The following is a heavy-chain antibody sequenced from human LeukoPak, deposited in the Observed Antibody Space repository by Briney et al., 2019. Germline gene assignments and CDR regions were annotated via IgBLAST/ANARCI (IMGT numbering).Heavy chain of an antibody. CDR3: AREARRRSIDP. Sequence: SETLSLTCTVSGGSISSSSYYWGWIRQPPGKGLEWIGSIYYSGSTYYNPSLKSRVTISVDTSKNQFSLKLSSVTAADTAVYYCAREARRRSIDPWGQGTLVTVSS. D-gene: IGHD5-24*01. J-gene: IGHJ5*02. CDR1: GGSISSSSYY. V-gene: IGHV4-39*07. CDR2: IYYSGST.